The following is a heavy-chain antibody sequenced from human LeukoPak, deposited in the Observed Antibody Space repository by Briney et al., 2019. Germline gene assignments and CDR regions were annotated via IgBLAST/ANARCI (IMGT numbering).Heavy chain of an antibody. V-gene: IGHV1-69*06. J-gene: IGHJ4*02. Sequence: SVKVSCKASGGTFSTFAISWVRQAPGQGLEWMGGIIPIFGTANYAQKFQGRVTITADKSTSTAYMELSSLRSEDTAVYYCASRRGSGYYDWGQGTLVTVSS. CDR3: ASRRGSGYYD. D-gene: IGHD3-3*01. CDR2: IIPIFGTA. CDR1: GGTFSTFA.